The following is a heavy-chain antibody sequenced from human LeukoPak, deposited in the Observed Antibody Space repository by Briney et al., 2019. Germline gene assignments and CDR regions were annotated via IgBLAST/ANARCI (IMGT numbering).Heavy chain of an antibody. J-gene: IGHJ4*02. D-gene: IGHD4-17*01. CDR2: IYYSGST. V-gene: IGHV4-59*08. CDR1: GGSISSYY. CDR3: ASTHGDYKFDY. Sequence: PSETLSLTCTVSGGSISSYYWSWIRQPPGKGLEWIGYIYYSGSTNYNPSLKSRVTISVDTSKDQFSLKLSSVTAADTAVYYCASTHGDYKFDYWGQGTLVTVSS.